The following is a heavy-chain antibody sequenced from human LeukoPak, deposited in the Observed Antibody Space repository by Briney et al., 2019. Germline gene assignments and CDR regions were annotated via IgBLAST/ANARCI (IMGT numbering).Heavy chain of an antibody. CDR1: GYTFTRYG. CDR3: ARLDEWELLSSYYYYMDV. J-gene: IGHJ6*03. CDR2: ISIYNDNT. Sequence: ASVKVSCKASGYTFTRYGISWVRQAPGQGLEWMGWISIYNDNTNYAQKLQGRVTMTTDTSTSTAYMELRSLRSDDTAVYYCARLDEWELLSSYYYYMDVWGKGTTVTISS. D-gene: IGHD1-26*01. V-gene: IGHV1-18*01.